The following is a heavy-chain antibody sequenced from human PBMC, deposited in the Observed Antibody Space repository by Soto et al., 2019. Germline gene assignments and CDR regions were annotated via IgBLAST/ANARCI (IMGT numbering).Heavy chain of an antibody. Sequence: PSETLSLTCAVYGGSFSGYYWSWIRQPPGKGLEWIGEINHSGSTNYNPSLKSRVTISVDTSKNQFSLKLSSVTAADTAVYYCARDHELGVWNWFDPWGQGTLVTVS. CDR1: GGSFSGYY. CDR3: ARDHELGVWNWFDP. J-gene: IGHJ5*02. V-gene: IGHV4-34*01. CDR2: INHSGST. D-gene: IGHD3-16*01.